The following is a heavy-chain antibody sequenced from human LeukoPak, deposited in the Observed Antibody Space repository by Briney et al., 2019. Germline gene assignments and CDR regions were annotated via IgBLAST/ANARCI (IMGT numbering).Heavy chain of an antibody. CDR1: VGCISSHY. J-gene: IGHJ5*02. D-gene: IGHD2-2*01. CDR3: GGYCSSTSCYPYNWFDP. V-gene: IGHV4-59*11. Sequence: SETLSLTCTVSVGCISSHYWSWIRQPPGKGLEWIGYIYYSGSTNYNPSLKRRVTISVDTSKNQFSLKLGSVAAAGTAGYYCGGYCSSTSCYPYNWFDPWGQGTLVTVSS. CDR2: IYYSGST.